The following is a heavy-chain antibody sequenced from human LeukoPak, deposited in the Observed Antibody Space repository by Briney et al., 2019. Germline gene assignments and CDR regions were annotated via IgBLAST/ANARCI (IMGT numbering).Heavy chain of an antibody. J-gene: IGHJ6*03. CDR3: ARAVYYYYYMDV. Sequence: GGSLRLSCAASGFTFSSYGMHWVRQAPGKGLEWVAFIRYDGSNKYYADSVKGRFTISRDNSKNTLYLQMNSLRSDDTAVYYCARAVYYYYYMDVWGKGTTVTVSS. V-gene: IGHV3-30*02. CDR2: IRYDGSNK. CDR1: GFTFSSYG.